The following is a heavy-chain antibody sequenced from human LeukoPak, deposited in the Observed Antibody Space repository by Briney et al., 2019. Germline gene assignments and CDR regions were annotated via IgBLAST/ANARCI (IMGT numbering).Heavy chain of an antibody. V-gene: IGHV3-21*01. Sequence: GGSLRLSCAASGFXLSTFSLNWVRQAPGKGLEWVSYISSSSSYIYYADSVKGRFTISRDNSKNMLYLQMDSLRDEDSAVYYCASLSVLGYCSGGSCYKTDYWGQGTLVTVSS. J-gene: IGHJ4*02. D-gene: IGHD2-15*01. CDR1: GFXLSTFS. CDR2: ISSSSSYI. CDR3: ASLSVLGYCSGGSCYKTDY.